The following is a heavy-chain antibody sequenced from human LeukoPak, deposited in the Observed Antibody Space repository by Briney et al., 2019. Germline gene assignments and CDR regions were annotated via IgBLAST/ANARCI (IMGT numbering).Heavy chain of an antibody. CDR3: ARGGGLDV. V-gene: IGHV3-7*03. J-gene: IGHJ6*02. CDR1: GFTFSSYW. Sequence: GGSLRLSCAASGFTFSSYWMNWARQAPGKGREWVASINHNGNVNYYVDSVKGRVTISRDNAKNSLYPQMSNLRAEDTAVYFCARGGGLDVWGQGATVTVSS. D-gene: IGHD3-16*01. CDR2: INHNGNVN.